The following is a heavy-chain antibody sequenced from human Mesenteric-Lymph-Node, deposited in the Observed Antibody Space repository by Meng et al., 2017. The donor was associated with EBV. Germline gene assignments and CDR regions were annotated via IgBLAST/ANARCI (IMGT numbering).Heavy chain of an antibody. J-gene: IGHJ4*02. D-gene: IGHD6-13*01. CDR3: ARVTYSGSRYPSVFDY. CDR2: IYYSGNT. Sequence: QVQLQEAGPGLVKPSQTLSLTCGVSGDSISGGGYYWSWIRQPPGKGLEWIGYIYYSGNTYYNPSLESRVTISIDTSKSQVSLKLTSVTAADTAVYYCARVTYSGSRYPSVFDYWGQGNLVTVSS. V-gene: IGHV4-30-4*01. CDR1: GDSISGGGYY.